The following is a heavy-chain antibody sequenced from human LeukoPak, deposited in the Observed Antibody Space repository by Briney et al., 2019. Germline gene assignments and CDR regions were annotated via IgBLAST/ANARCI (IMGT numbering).Heavy chain of an antibody. D-gene: IGHD5-12*01. Sequence: PSETLSLTCTVSGGSISSSSYYWGWIRQPPGKGLEWIGSIYYSGSTYYNPSLKSRVTISVDTSKNQFSLKLSSVTAADTAVYYCARHEWLLYFDYWGQGTLVTVSS. CDR3: ARHEWLLYFDY. CDR2: IYYSGST. J-gene: IGHJ4*02. V-gene: IGHV4-39*01. CDR1: GGSISSSSYY.